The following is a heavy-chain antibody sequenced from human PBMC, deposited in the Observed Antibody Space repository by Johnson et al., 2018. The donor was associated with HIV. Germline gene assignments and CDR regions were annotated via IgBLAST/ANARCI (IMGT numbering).Heavy chain of an antibody. CDR2: IYSGGRT. CDR1: GFTVSSNY. V-gene: IGHV3-66*03. CDR3: MVAPRPGDVFDI. J-gene: IGHJ3*02. D-gene: IGHD2-8*01. Sequence: VQLVESGGGLIQPGGSLRLSCAASGFTVSSNYMSWVRQAPGKGLEWVSVIYSGGRTYYADFVQGRFTISRDNSKNTLYLQMNSLRVEDTALYYCMVAPRPGDVFDIWGQGTMVVVSS.